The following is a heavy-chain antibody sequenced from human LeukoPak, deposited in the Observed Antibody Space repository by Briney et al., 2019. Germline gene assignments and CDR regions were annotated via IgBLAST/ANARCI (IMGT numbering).Heavy chain of an antibody. CDR3: ARVLLWFGEPSDFDY. D-gene: IGHD3-10*01. CDR1: GFTFSSYA. Sequence: GGSLRPSCAASGFTFSSYAMHWVRQAPGKGLEWVAVISYDGSNKYYADSVKGRFTISRDNSKNTLYLQMNSLRAEDTAVYYCARVLLWFGEPSDFDYWGQGTLVTVSS. CDR2: ISYDGSNK. J-gene: IGHJ4*02. V-gene: IGHV3-30*04.